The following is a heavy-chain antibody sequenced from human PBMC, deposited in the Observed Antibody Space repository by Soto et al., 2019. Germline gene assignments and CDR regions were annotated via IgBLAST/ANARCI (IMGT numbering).Heavy chain of an antibody. CDR2: ISSTTNYI. V-gene: IGHV3-21*01. CDR3: ARDQDSSWIFDY. J-gene: IGHJ4*02. CDR1: GFTFSRYS. D-gene: IGHD6-13*01. Sequence: GGSLRLSCAASGFTFSRYSMNWVRQAPGKGLEWVSSISSTTNYIYYADSMKGRFTVSRDNAKNSVYLDMNSLSAEDTAVYYCARDQDSSWIFDYWGQGTLVTVSS.